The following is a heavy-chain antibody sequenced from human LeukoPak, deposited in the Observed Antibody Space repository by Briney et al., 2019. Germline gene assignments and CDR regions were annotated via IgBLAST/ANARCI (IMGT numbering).Heavy chain of an antibody. V-gene: IGHV1-69*13. J-gene: IGHJ4*02. CDR1: GGTFNSYA. CDR2: IIPIFGRA. CDR3: ARGEGGDNHYFDY. D-gene: IGHD2-21*01. Sequence: SVTVSCKASGGTFNSYAVSWVRQAPGQGLEWMGGIIPIFGRANYAQKFQGRVTITADESTSTAYMELSSLRSEDTAVYYCARGEGGDNHYFDYWGQGTLVTVSS.